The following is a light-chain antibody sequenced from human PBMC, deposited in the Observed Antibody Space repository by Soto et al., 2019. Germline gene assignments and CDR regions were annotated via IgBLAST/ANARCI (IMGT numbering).Light chain of an antibody. CDR1: QSVSPS. V-gene: IGKV1-5*01. CDR2: DAS. CDR3: QQYESFSPYT. Sequence: DIQMTQSPSTLSAFVGDRVTITCRASQSVSPSLAWYQQKPGKAPKLLIYDASTLESGVPSRFSGSGYGTEFTLTINSLQPGDFATYYCQQYESFSPYTFGQGTRLEI. J-gene: IGKJ2*01.